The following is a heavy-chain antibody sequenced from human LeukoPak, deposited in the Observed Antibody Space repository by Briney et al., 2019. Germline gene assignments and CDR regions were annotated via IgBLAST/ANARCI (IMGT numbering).Heavy chain of an antibody. D-gene: IGHD4-17*01. Sequence: SETLSLTCTVSGGSITNYYWSWIRQPPGKRLEWIGRITYSGSTNYNPSLKSRVTISVDTSSNQFYLKLSSVTAVDTAMYYCARSPVMYGEFGGRFDPWGQGALVTVSS. CDR3: ARSPVMYGEFGGRFDP. V-gene: IGHV4-59*12. J-gene: IGHJ5*02. CDR1: GGSITNYY. CDR2: ITYSGST.